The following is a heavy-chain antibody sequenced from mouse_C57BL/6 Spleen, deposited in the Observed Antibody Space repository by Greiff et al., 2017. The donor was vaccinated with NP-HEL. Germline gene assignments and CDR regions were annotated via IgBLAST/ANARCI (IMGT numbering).Heavy chain of an antibody. CDR3: ARGDSIYYDYVDY. Sequence: QVHVKQPGAELVKPGASVKLSCKASGYTFTSYWMHWVKQRPGRGLEWIGRIDPNSGGTKYNEKFKSKATLTVDKPSSTAYMQLSSLTSEDSAVYYCARGDSIYYDYVDYWGQGTTLTVSS. V-gene: IGHV1-72*01. CDR2: IDPNSGGT. J-gene: IGHJ2*01. D-gene: IGHD2-4*01. CDR1: GYTFTSYW.